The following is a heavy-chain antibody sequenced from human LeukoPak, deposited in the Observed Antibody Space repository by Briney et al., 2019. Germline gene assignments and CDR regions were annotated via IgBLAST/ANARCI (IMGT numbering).Heavy chain of an antibody. D-gene: IGHD3-10*01. CDR3: ARARLGAGSESDY. Sequence: ASVKVSCKASGYTFTGYYMHWVRQAPGQGLEWMGWINPNSGGTNYAQKFQGRITMTRDTSISTAYMELSRLRSDDTAVYYLARARLGAGSESDYWGQGTLVTVSS. J-gene: IGHJ4*02. V-gene: IGHV1-2*02. CDR1: GYTFTGYY. CDR2: INPNSGGT.